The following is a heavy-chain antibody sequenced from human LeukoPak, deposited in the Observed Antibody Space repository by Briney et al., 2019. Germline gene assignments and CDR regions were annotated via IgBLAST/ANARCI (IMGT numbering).Heavy chain of an antibody. CDR2: ISHRGIS. CDR1: GGSFNGNY. CDR3: ARASVLLSADY. J-gene: IGHJ4*02. Sequence: SETLSLTCAVYGGSFNGNYWSWIRQPPGKGLEWIGEISHRGISNYNPPLKSRLTISVDTSKNQFSLNLSSVTAADTAVYYCARASVLLSADYWGQGTLVTVSS. D-gene: IGHD3-16*01. V-gene: IGHV4-34*01.